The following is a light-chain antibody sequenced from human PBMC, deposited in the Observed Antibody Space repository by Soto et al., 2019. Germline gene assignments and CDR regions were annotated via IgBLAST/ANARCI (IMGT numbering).Light chain of an antibody. V-gene: IGKV3-11*01. CDR1: QTISTS. CDR3: LQRTTWPT. CDR2: AAS. Sequence: EIVLTQSPATLSLSPGDRATLSCRASQTISTSLAWYQHKPGQPPRLLIFAASNRAAGVPARFKGGGSGTDFTLTSSSLEPEDSAVYYCLQRTTWPTFGQGTRLETK. J-gene: IGKJ5*01.